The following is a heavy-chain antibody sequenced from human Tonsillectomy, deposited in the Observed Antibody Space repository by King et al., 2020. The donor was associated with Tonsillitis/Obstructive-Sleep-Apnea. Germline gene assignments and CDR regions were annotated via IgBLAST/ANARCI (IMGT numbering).Heavy chain of an antibody. CDR2: ISGGGGST. CDR3: AKDSGKVVAVPAVPDAFDI. J-gene: IGHJ3*02. Sequence: EVQLVESGGGLVQPGGSLRLSCAASGFTFSTYAMSWVRQAPGKGLEWVSAISGGGGSTYYADSVKGRFTISRDNSKNTLYLQMNSLRAEDTAVYYCAKDSGKVVAVPAVPDAFDIWGQGTMVTVSS. V-gene: IGHV3-23*04. CDR1: GFTFSTYA. D-gene: IGHD2-2*01.